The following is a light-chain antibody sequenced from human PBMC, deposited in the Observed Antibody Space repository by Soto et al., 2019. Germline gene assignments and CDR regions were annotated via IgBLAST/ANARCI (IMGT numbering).Light chain of an antibody. Sequence: EIVFTQSPGTLSLSPGERATLSCRASQSVSSSYLAWYQQKPGQAPRLLIYRASARATGVPARFSGSGSGTEFTLTISSLQSEDFGIYYCQQYDYWWTFGQGTKVDIK. J-gene: IGKJ1*01. CDR1: QSVSSSY. CDR3: QQYDYWWT. V-gene: IGKV3-15*01. CDR2: RAS.